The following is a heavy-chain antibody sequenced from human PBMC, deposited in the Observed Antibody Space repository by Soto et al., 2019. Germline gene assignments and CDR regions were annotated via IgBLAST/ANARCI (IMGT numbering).Heavy chain of an antibody. CDR1: GYTFTSYD. V-gene: IGHV1-8*01. Sequence: ASVKVSCKASGYTFTSYDINWVRQATGQGLEWMGWMNPNSGNTGYAQKFQGRVTMTRNTSISTAYMELSSLRSEDTAVYYCARVGYSSGWYFGWFDPWGQGTLVTVSS. CDR3: ARVGYSSGWYFGWFDP. CDR2: MNPNSGNT. D-gene: IGHD6-19*01. J-gene: IGHJ5*02.